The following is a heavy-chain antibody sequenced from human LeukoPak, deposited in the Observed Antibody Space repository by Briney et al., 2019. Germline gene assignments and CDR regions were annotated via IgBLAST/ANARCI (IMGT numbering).Heavy chain of an antibody. CDR3: ATRRFGELTY. J-gene: IGHJ4*02. Sequence: GGSLRLSCAASGFTFSSYGMHWVRQAPGKVLEWVAFIRYDGSNKYYADSVKGRFTISRDNSKNTLYLQMNSLRVEDTAVYYCATRRFGELTYWGQGTLVTVSS. D-gene: IGHD3-10*01. V-gene: IGHV3-30*02. CDR1: GFTFSSYG. CDR2: IRYDGSNK.